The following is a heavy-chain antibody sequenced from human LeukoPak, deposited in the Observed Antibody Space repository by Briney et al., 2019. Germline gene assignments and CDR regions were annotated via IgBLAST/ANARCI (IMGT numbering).Heavy chain of an antibody. D-gene: IGHD6-13*01. V-gene: IGHV3-7*01. CDR3: AREWQGGIAAAGTRIEGDY. Sequence: GGSLRLSCAVSGFSVSGYWMTWVRQAPGKGLEWLANIKQDGSEKNYVDSVKGRFTISRDNAENSLFLQMNSLRVEDTAVYYCAREWQGGIAAAGTRIEGDYWGQGTLVAVSS. J-gene: IGHJ4*02. CDR1: GFSVSGYW. CDR2: IKQDGSEK.